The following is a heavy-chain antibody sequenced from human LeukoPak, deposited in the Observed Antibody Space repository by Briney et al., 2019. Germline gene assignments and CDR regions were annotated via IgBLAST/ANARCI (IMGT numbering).Heavy chain of an antibody. D-gene: IGHD1-1*01. CDR3: AKDSDLDDGEQNYYYYYLDV. V-gene: IGHV3-53*05. CDR1: GFTVSNKY. Sequence: PGGSLRLSCAASGFTVSNKYMTWVRQAPGKGLEWVSLIYSDGRTYYADSVKGRFTISRDNSKNTLYLQMNSLRAEDTAVYYCAKDSDLDDGEQNYYYYYLDVWGKGTTVTISS. CDR2: IYSDGRT. J-gene: IGHJ6*03.